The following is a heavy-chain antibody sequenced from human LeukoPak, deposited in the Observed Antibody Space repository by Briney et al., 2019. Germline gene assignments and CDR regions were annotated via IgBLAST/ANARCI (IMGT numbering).Heavy chain of an antibody. CDR2: IQPGGST. D-gene: IGHD3-3*01. J-gene: IGHJ4*02. V-gene: IGHV4-4*07. CDR1: GASSDSMRYSY. CDR3: AKTTDLLGWLSFDY. Sequence: PSETLSLTCTVSGASSDSMRYSYWSWIRQPAGKGLEWMGRIQPGGSTNDNPSLKSRLTMSLDTSKSQFSLRLSSVTAADTAVYYCAKTTDLLGWLSFDYWGQGILVTVS.